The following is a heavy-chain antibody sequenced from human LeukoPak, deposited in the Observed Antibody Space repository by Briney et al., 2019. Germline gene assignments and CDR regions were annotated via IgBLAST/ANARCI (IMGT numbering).Heavy chain of an antibody. D-gene: IGHD2-2*01. V-gene: IGHV1-46*01. CDR1: GYTFTSYY. Sequence: GASVKVSCKASGYTFTSYYMHWVRQAPGQGLEWMGIINPSGGSTSYAQKFQGRVTMTRDTSTSTVYMELSSLRSEDTAVYYCARGGEDIVVVPAAILDYWGQGTPVTVSS. J-gene: IGHJ4*02. CDR2: INPSGGST. CDR3: ARGGEDIVVVPAAILDY.